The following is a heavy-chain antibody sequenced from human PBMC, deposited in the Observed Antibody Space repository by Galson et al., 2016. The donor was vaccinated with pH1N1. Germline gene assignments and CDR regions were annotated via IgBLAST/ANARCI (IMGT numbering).Heavy chain of an antibody. J-gene: IGHJ6*03. Sequence: SLRLSCAASGVPFNTYWMNWVRQAPGKGLEWVANINQDGSEKYYVDSGKGRFTISRDNAQNSLYLQMNSLRAEDEAVYYCAKGAPMAARPVYYYYYMDVWGEGTTVTVSS. CDR1: GVPFNTYW. D-gene: IGHD6-6*01. CDR2: INQDGSEK. CDR3: AKGAPMAARPVYYYYYMDV. V-gene: IGHV3-7*05.